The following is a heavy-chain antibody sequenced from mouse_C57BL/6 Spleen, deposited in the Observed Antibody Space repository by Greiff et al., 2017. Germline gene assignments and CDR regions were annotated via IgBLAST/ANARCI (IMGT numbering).Heavy chain of an antibody. CDR1: GYTFINYW. CDR3: ARERTGYYYAMDY. Sequence: VQLQESGAELVRPGTSVKMSCKASGYTFINYWIGWAKQRPGHGLEWIGDIYPGGGYTNYNEKFKGKATLTADKSSSTAYMQFSSLTSEDSAIYYCARERTGYYYAMDYWGQGTSVTVAS. V-gene: IGHV1-63*01. J-gene: IGHJ4*01. CDR2: IYPGGGYT.